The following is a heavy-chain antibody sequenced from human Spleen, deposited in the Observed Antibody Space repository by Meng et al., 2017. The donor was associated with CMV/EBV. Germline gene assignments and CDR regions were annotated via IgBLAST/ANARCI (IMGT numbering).Heavy chain of an antibody. Sequence: SVKVSCKTTGYIFVNYGISWVRQAPGQGLEWMGGIIPIFGTANYAQKFQGRVTITTDESTSTAYMELSSLRSEDTAVYYCARDGDFGAYYGMDVWGQGTTVTVSS. V-gene: IGHV1-69*05. CDR3: ARDGDFGAYYGMDV. D-gene: IGHD3-3*01. CDR1: GYIFVNYG. J-gene: IGHJ6*02. CDR2: IIPIFGTA.